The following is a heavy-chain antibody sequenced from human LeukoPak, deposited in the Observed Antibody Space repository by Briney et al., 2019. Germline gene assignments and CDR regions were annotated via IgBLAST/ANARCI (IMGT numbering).Heavy chain of an antibody. J-gene: IGHJ4*02. D-gene: IGHD4-23*01. CDR1: GYSISNDYY. CDR2: IYHSGSG. V-gene: IGHV4-38-2*02. CDR3: ARKYGGNYPIDY. Sequence: SETLSLTCTVSGYSISNDYYWGWIRQPPGRGLEWIGHIYHSGSGYYNPSLKSRVAMSVDTSKNQFSLKLSSVTAADTAVYYCARKYGGNYPIDYWGQGTLVTVSS.